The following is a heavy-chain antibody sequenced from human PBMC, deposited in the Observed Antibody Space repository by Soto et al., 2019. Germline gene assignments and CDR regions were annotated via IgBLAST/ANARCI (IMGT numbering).Heavy chain of an antibody. CDR1: GFTFSSYA. J-gene: IGHJ6*02. CDR2: ISYDGSNK. CDR3: ARDFSEELWYGMDV. V-gene: IGHV3-30-3*01. D-gene: IGHD3-16*01. Sequence: QVQLVESGGGVVQPGRSLRLSCAASGFTFSSYAMHWVRQAPGKGLEWVAVISYDGSNKYYADSGKGRFTISRDNSKNTLDLQMNSLRAEDTAVDYCARDFSEELWYGMDVWGQGTTVTVSS.